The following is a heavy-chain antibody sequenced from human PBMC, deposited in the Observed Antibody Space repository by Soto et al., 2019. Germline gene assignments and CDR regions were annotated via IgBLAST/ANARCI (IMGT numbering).Heavy chain of an antibody. CDR1: GGTFSSYA. CDR2: SIPIFGTA. V-gene: IGHV1-69*12. D-gene: IGHD4-4*01. J-gene: IGHJ6*02. CDR3: ARQDSKAHYYYGMDV. Sequence: QVQLVQSGAEVKKPGSSVKVSCKASGGTFSSYAISWVRQAPGQGLEWMGGSIPIFGTANYAQKFQGRVTITADESTSTAYMELRSLRSEDRAVYYCARQDSKAHYYYGMDVWGQGTTVTVSS.